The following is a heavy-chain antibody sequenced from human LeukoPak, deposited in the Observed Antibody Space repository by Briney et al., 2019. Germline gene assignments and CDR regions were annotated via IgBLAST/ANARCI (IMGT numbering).Heavy chain of an antibody. CDR2: INHSGST. Sequence: KPSETLSLTCAVYGGSFSGYYWSWIRQPPGKGLEWIGEINHSGSTNYNPSLKSRVTISVDTSKNQFSLKLSSVTAADTAVYYCALYYKSTGYCSGGSCYYNWFDPWGQGTLVTVSS. CDR3: ALYYKSTGYCSGGSCYYNWFDP. V-gene: IGHV4-34*01. CDR1: GGSFSGYY. J-gene: IGHJ5*02. D-gene: IGHD2-15*01.